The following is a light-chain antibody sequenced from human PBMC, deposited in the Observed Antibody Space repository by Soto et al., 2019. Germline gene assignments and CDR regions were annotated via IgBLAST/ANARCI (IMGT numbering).Light chain of an antibody. Sequence: QSVLTQPPSASGSPGQSVTISCTGTSSDVGGYNYVSWYQHHPGKAPKLMIYEVSKRPSGVPDRFSGSKSGNTASLTVSGLQAEDEADYYCSSYAGSNILFGGGTKVTV. CDR1: SSDVGGYNY. V-gene: IGLV2-8*01. CDR2: EVS. J-gene: IGLJ2*01. CDR3: SSYAGSNIL.